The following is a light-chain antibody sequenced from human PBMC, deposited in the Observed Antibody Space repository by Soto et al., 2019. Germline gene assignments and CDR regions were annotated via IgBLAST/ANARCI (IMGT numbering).Light chain of an antibody. CDR3: QQYGSSPRT. CDR1: QGIGDT. Sequence: EIVMTQSPATLSVSPGEGATLSCRASQGIGDTLAWYQQKPGQTPRLLIYGTSNRATGIPDRFSGSGSGTDFSLTISSLEPGDLAVYYCQQYGSSPRTFGQGTKVEIK. J-gene: IGKJ1*01. V-gene: IGKV3-20*01. CDR2: GTS.